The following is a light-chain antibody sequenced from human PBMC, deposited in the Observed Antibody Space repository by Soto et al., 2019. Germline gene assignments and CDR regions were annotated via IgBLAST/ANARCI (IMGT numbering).Light chain of an antibody. CDR1: QSVSSSY. J-gene: IGKJ1*01. V-gene: IGKV3-20*01. CDR3: HEYGNSPRA. CDR2: GAS. Sequence: IVLTQSPGGLSLYPGERATLSCGASQSVSSSYLAWYQQKPGQAPRLLIYGASTRATGIPDRFSGSGSGTDFTLTISILVHDDFGVNYGHEYGNSPRAFGQGTKVDIK.